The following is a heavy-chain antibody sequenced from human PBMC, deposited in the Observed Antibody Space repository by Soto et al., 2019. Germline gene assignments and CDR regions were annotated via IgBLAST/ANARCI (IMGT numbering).Heavy chain of an antibody. CDR2: ISAYNGNT. J-gene: IGHJ6*03. Sequence: ASVKVSCKASGYTFTSYGITWVRQAPGQGLEWMGWISAYNGNTNYAQKLQGRVTMTTDTSTSTAYMELRSLRSDDTAVYYCARVRYDFWSGSATYYMDVWGKGTTVTVS. CDR1: GYTFTSYG. D-gene: IGHD3-3*01. V-gene: IGHV1-18*01. CDR3: ARVRYDFWSGSATYYMDV.